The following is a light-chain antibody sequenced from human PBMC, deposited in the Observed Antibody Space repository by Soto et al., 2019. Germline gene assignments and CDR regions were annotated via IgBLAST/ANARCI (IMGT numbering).Light chain of an antibody. CDR2: EVS. V-gene: IGLV2-14*01. Sequence: ALTQPASVSGSPGQSITISCTGTSSDIGGYIYVSWYQHHPGKAPKLIVYEVSNRPSGVSSRFSGSKSGNTASLTISGLQPEDEADYYCSSYTISSPYVFGTGTKVTVL. CDR1: SSDIGGYIY. J-gene: IGLJ1*01. CDR3: SSYTISSPYV.